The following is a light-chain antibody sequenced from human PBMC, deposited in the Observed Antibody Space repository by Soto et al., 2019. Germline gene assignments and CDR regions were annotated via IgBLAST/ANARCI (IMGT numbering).Light chain of an antibody. CDR3: QQLRTYPFS. Sequence: DIQLTQSPSFLSASVGDRVSITCRASQGSSTYLACYQHKPGKAPNLLIYGAHTFQNGVPTRFSGSGFGTEFTLTISGLQPEDFATYYCQQLRTYPFSFGGGTKVEIK. CDR2: GAH. V-gene: IGKV1-9*01. CDR1: QGSSTY. J-gene: IGKJ4*01.